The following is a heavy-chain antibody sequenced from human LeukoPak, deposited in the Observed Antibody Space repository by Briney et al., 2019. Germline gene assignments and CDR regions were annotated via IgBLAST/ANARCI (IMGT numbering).Heavy chain of an antibody. V-gene: IGHV3-23*01. Sequence: GGSLRLSCAASGFTFSSYAMSWVRQAPGKGLEWVSVISGSGGSTYYADPVKGRFTISRDNSKNTLYLQMNSLRAEDTALYYCAKGRSSSWYNLDYWGQGTLVTVAS. D-gene: IGHD6-13*01. CDR3: AKGRSSSWYNLDY. CDR1: GFTFSSYA. J-gene: IGHJ4*02. CDR2: ISGSGGST.